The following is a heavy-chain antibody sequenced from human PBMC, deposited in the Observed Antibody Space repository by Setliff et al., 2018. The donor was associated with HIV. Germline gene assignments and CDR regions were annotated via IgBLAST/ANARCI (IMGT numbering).Heavy chain of an antibody. CDR2: ISAYNGNT. Sequence: ASVKVSCKASGYTFTSYGISWVRQAPGQGLEWMGWISAYNGNTNYAQKLQGRVTMTTDTSTSTAYMELRSLRSDDTAVYYCARDQITMVRGTLGAFDIWGQGTMVIVSS. D-gene: IGHD3-10*01. J-gene: IGHJ3*02. CDR1: GYTFTSYG. V-gene: IGHV1-18*01. CDR3: ARDQITMVRGTLGAFDI.